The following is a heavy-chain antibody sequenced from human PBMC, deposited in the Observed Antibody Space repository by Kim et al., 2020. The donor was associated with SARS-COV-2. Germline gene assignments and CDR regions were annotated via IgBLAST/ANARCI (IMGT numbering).Heavy chain of an antibody. V-gene: IGHV4-59*01. J-gene: IGHJ5*02. CDR1: AGSIRTYY. CDR2: IYYSGNT. D-gene: IGHD3-22*01. CDR3: ARGRDSTGLTQGDWFDP. Sequence: SETLSLTCTVSAGSIRTYYWSWIRQPPGKGLEWIGYIYYSGNTNYNPSLKSRVTISVDTSKNQFSLKLSSVTAADTAVYYCARGRDSTGLTQGDWFDPWGQGTLVTVSS.